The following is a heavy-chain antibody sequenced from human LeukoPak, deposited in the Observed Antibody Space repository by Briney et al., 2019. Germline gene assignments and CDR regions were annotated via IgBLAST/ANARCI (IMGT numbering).Heavy chain of an antibody. CDR1: GFTFSSYW. CDR2: IKQDESKT. V-gene: IGHV3-7*01. Sequence: QPGGSLRLSCAASGFTFSSYWMSWVRQAPGKGPEWVANIKQDESKTYYVDSVKGRFTISRDNAKNSLFLQMNSLRAEDTAVYYCARDASLYCAGDTCYWAFDHWGQGTLVTISS. D-gene: IGHD2-21*02. J-gene: IGHJ4*02. CDR3: ARDASLYCAGDTCYWAFDH.